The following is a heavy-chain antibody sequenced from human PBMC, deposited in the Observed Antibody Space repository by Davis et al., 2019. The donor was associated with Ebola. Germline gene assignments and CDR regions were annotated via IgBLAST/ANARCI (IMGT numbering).Heavy chain of an antibody. Sequence: GESLKISCAASGFTFSSYEMNWVRQAPGKGLEWVSYISSSGSTIYYADSVKGRFTISRDSAKNSLYLQMNSLKDEDTAVYYCARDRYGDYELDSWGQGTLVTVSS. V-gene: IGHV3-48*03. D-gene: IGHD4-17*01. CDR2: ISSSGSTI. J-gene: IGHJ4*02. CDR1: GFTFSSYE. CDR3: ARDRYGDYELDS.